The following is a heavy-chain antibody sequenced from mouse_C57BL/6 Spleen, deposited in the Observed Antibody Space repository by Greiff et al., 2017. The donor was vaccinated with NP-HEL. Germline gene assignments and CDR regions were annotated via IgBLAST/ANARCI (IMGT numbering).Heavy chain of an antibody. CDR2: IDPSDSYT. CDR3: ARSWYYGSTWFAY. Sequence: VKLQQPGAELVMPGASVKLSCKASGYTFTSYWMHWVKQRPGQGLEWIGEIDPSDSYTNYNQKFKGKSTLTVDKSSSTAYMQLSSLTSEDSAVYYCARSWYYGSTWFAYWGQGTLVTVSA. CDR1: GYTFTSYW. V-gene: IGHV1-69*01. D-gene: IGHD1-1*01. J-gene: IGHJ3*01.